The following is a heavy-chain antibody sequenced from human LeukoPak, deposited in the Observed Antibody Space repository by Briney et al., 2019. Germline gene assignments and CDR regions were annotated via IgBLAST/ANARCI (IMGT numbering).Heavy chain of an antibody. CDR2: INPNSGGT. Sequence: GASVKVSCKTSGYTFTGYYIHWVRQAPGQGLEWMGWINPNSGGTDYAQNFQGRVTMTRDTSISTAYMELTRLRSDDTAVYYCARDGGIAMTGIDYWGQGTLLTVSS. V-gene: IGHV1-2*02. CDR1: GYTFTGYY. D-gene: IGHD6-13*01. J-gene: IGHJ4*02. CDR3: ARDGGIAMTGIDY.